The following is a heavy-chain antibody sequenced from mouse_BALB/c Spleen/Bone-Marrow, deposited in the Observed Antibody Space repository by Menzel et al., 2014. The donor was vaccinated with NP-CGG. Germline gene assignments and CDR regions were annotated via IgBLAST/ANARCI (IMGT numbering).Heavy chain of an antibody. Sequence: GSGPGLGKPSPSLSLPCTVTCYSITRDYAWDWVQQFSGKKTEWMGHISYSGSTSYNPSLKSRISITRDTSKNQFFLQLNSVTTEDTATYYCASRFDEAWFAYWGQGTLVTVSA. V-gene: IGHV3-2*02. D-gene: IGHD2-14*01. CDR3: ASRFDEAWFAY. CDR2: ISYSGST. CDR1: CYSITRDYA. J-gene: IGHJ3*01.